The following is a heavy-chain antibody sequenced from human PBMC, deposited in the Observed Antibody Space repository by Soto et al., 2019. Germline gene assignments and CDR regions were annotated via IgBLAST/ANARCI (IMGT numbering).Heavy chain of an antibody. D-gene: IGHD1-7*01. CDR3: ARDRLVGTTPFDP. CDR2: ISAHTGSS. CDR1: GYTFTSSG. V-gene: IGHV1-18*01. J-gene: IGHJ5*02. Sequence: ASVKVSCKASGYTFTSSGMSWVRQAPGQGLEWMGWISAHTGSSEYAQRFQGRVTMTTDTSTSTAYMELRSLRSDDTAVYYCARDRLVGTTPFDPWGQGTPVTVSS.